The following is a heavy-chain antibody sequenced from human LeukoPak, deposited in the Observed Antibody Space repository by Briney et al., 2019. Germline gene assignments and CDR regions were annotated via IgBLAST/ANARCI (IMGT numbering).Heavy chain of an antibody. CDR3: ARREIATILRWVFWFDP. Sequence: SETLSLTCAVYGGSFSGYYWSWIRQPPGKGLEWIGEINHSGSTNYNPSLKSRVTISVDTSKNQFSLKLSSVTAADTAVYYCARREIATILRWVFWFDPWGQGTLVTVSS. V-gene: IGHV4-34*01. D-gene: IGHD5-24*01. CDR2: INHSGST. J-gene: IGHJ5*02. CDR1: GGSFSGYY.